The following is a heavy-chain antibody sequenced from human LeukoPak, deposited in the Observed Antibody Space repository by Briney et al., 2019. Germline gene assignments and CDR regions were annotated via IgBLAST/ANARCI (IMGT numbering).Heavy chain of an antibody. V-gene: IGHV3-23*01. CDR3: AGPMGPAAIFGFDY. Sequence: GGSLRLSCAASGFTFSSYAMSWVRQAPGKGLEWVSAISGSGGSTYYADSVKGRFTIPRDNAKKSLYLQMNSLRAEDTAVYYCAGPMGPAAIFGFDYWGQGTLVTVSS. J-gene: IGHJ4*02. CDR2: ISGSGGST. CDR1: GFTFSSYA. D-gene: IGHD2-2*01.